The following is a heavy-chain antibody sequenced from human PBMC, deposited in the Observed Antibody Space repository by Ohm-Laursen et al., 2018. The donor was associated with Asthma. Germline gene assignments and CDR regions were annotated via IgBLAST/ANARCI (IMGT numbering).Heavy chain of an antibody. CDR1: GFTFSSYG. CDR3: AKDLFLPDY. J-gene: IGHJ4*02. Sequence: RSLRLSCAASGFTFSSYGMHWVRQAPGKGLEWVAVISYDGSNKYYADSVKGRFTISRDNSKNTLYLQMNSLRAEDTAVYYCAKDLFLPDYWGQGTLVTVSS. CDR2: ISYDGSNK. V-gene: IGHV3-30*18.